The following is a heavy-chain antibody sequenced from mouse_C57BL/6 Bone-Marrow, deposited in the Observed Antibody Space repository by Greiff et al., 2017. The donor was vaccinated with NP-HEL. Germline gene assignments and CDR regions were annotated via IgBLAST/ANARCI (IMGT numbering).Heavy chain of an antibody. Sequence: VQLQQSGPVLVKPGASVKMSCKASGYTFTDYYMNWVKQSHGKSLEWIGVINPYNGGTSYNQKFKGKATLTVDKSSSTAYMELNSLTSEDSAVYYCARESLGRHWYFDVWGTGTTVTVSS. CDR3: ARESLGRHWYFDV. J-gene: IGHJ1*03. V-gene: IGHV1-19*01. CDR1: GYTFTDYY. CDR2: INPYNGGT. D-gene: IGHD4-1*01.